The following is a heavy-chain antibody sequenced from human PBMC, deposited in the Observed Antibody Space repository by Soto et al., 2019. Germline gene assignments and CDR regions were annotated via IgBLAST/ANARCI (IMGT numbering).Heavy chain of an antibody. CDR2: IYYSGST. V-gene: IGHV4-31*03. CDR3: ARDVVVTATPSDYYYYYGMDV. J-gene: IGHJ6*02. CDR1: GGSISSGGYY. Sequence: PSETLSLTCTVSGGSISSGGYYWSWIRQHPGKGLEWIGYIYYSGSTYYNPSLKSRVTISVDTSKNQFSLKLSSVTAADTAVYYCARDVVVTATPSDYYYYYGMDVWGQGTTVTVSS. D-gene: IGHD2-21*02.